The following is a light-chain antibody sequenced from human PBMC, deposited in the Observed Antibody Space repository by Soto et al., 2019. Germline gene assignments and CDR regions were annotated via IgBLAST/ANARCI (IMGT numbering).Light chain of an antibody. CDR3: SSYTSATTYV. V-gene: IGLV2-14*01. CDR1: SSDVGAYNY. J-gene: IGLJ1*01. Sequence: QCVRTQAASVSGLPRQSLTISCTRTSSDVGAYNYDSWYQQYPGEAPKVIIYDVSHRPAGVSNRFSGSKSGNTASLTISGLQTQDEADYYCSSYTSATTYVFGTGTKVTVL. CDR2: DVS.